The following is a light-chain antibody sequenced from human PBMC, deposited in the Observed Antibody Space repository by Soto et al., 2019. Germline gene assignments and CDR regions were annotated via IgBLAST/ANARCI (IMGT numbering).Light chain of an antibody. CDR2: GAF. CDR1: QSVSSN. CDR3: QQYNNWPPLN. Sequence: EIVMTQSPATLSVSPGERATLSCRASQSVSSNLAWYQKKPCQAPRLRLYGAFISATGIPGRFSGSGSGTEFTHSISSVQSEDFAVYYCQQYNNWPPLNFGGGTKVEIK. J-gene: IGKJ4*01. V-gene: IGKV3-15*01.